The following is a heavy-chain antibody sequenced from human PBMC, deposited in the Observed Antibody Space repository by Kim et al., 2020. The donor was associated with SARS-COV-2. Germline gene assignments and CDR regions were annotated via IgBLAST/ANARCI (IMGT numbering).Heavy chain of an antibody. Sequence: GGSLRLSCAASGFTFSSYAMHWVRQAPGKGLEWVAVISYDGSNKYYADSVKGRFTISRDNSKNTLYLQMNSLRAEDTAVYYCARGGYSSSWYGVYYGMDVWGQGTTVTVSS. CDR2: ISYDGSNK. J-gene: IGHJ6*02. CDR3: ARGGYSSSWYGVYYGMDV. D-gene: IGHD6-13*01. CDR1: GFTFSSYA. V-gene: IGHV3-30*04.